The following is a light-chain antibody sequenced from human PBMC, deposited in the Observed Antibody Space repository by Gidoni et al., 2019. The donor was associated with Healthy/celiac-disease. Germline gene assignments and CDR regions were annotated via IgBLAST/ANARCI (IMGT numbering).Light chain of an antibody. CDR3: QHYGSLWT. CDR2: KAS. Sequence: DIQMTQSPSTLSASVGDRVTITCRASQSISDWLAWYQQKPGEAPNLLIYKASRLESGVPSRFSGSGSGTEFALTISSLQPNDLATYYCQHYGSLWTLGQGTKVEIK. V-gene: IGKV1-5*03. J-gene: IGKJ1*01. CDR1: QSISDW.